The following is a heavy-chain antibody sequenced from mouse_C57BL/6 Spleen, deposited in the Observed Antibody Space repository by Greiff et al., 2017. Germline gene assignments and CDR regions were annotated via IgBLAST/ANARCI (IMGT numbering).Heavy chain of an antibody. Sequence: EVKVEESGGGLVQPGGSMKLSCAASGFTFSDAWMDWVRQSPEKGLEWVAEIRNKANNHATYYAESVKGRFTISRDDSKSSVYLQMNSLRAEDTGIYYCTRRDGYYLGFDYWGQGTTLTVSS. CDR3: TRRDGYYLGFDY. D-gene: IGHD2-3*01. CDR2: IRNKANNHAT. CDR1: GFTFSDAW. J-gene: IGHJ2*01. V-gene: IGHV6-6*01.